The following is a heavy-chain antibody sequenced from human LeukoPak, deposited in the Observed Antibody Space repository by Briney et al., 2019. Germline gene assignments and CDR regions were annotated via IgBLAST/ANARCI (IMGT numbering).Heavy chain of an antibody. Sequence: ASVKVSCKASGYTFTSYDINWVRQATGQGLEWIGWMHPNSGNTGYAQKFQGRVTMTRNTSISTAYMELSSLRSEDTAFFYWQKAAYEILTGYYIGFDYWGQGTLVTVSS. CDR3: QKAAYEILTGYYIGFDY. D-gene: IGHD3-9*01. V-gene: IGHV1-8*01. CDR2: MHPNSGNT. J-gene: IGHJ4*02. CDR1: GYTFTSYD.